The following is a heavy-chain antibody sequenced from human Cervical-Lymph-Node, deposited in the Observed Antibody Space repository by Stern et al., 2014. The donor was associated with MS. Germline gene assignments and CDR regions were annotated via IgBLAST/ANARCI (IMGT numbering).Heavy chain of an antibody. V-gene: IGHV2-5*02. CDR2: IYWDNDK. CDR3: IYSVWRGYITWFDP. CDR1: GFSLTTSGVG. J-gene: IGHJ5*02. D-gene: IGHD3-3*01. Sequence: QITLKESGPARVKPTQTLMLTCSFSGFSLTTSGVGVGWIRQPPGKALEWLALIYWDNDKRYNPSLKSRLTITKDTSKNQVVLTLTNLDPVDTATYYCIYSVWRGYITWFDPWGQGTLVTVSS.